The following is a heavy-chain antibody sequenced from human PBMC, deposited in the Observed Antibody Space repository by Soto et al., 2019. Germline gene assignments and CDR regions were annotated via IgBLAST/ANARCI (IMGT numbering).Heavy chain of an antibody. J-gene: IGHJ1*01. Sequence: SETLSLTCAVYGGYFSGYYWSWIRQPPGKGLEWIGEINHSGSTNYNPSLKSRVTISVDTSKNQFSLRAEDTAVYYCAREYYSGTFQHWGQGTLVTVSS. CDR1: GGYFSGYY. D-gene: IGHD1-26*01. CDR3: AREYYSGTFQH. V-gene: IGHV4-34*01. CDR2: INHSGST.